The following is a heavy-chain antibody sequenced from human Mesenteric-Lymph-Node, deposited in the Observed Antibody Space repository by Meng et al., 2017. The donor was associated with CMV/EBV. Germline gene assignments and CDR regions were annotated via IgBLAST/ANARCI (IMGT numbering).Heavy chain of an antibody. CDR2: MNPNSGNT. V-gene: IGHV1-8*03. D-gene: IGHD4-17*01. CDR1: GYTFTSYD. J-gene: IGHJ3*02. CDR3: ARAFYGDYVNDAFDI. Sequence: ASVMVSCKASGYTFTSYDINWVRQATGQELEWMGWMNPNSGNTGYAQKFQGRVTITRNTSISTAYMELSSLRSEDTAVYYCARAFYGDYVNDAFDIWGQGTMVTVSS.